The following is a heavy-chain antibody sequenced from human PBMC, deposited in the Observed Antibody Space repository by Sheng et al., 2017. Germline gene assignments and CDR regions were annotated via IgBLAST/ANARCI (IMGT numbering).Heavy chain of an antibody. Sequence: QVQLQESGPGLVKPSQTLSLTCTVSGGSISSGSYYWSWIRQPAGKGLEWIGRIYTSGSTNYNPSLKSRVTISVDTSKNQFSLKLSSVTAADTAVYYCAREVCSSTSCHYWYFDLWGRGTLVTV. CDR3: AREVCSSTSCHYWYFDL. CDR2: IYTSGST. D-gene: IGHD2-2*01. V-gene: IGHV4-61*02. CDR1: GGSISSGSYY. J-gene: IGHJ2*01.